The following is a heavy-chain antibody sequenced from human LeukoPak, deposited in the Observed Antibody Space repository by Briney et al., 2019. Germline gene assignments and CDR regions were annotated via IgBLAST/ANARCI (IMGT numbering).Heavy chain of an antibody. Sequence: GGSLRLSCAASGFTFSSYSMNWVRQAPGKGLEWVSYISSSSSYIYYADSVKGRFTISRDNAKNSLYLQMNSLRAEDTAVYYCARDREDIVVVVAAPDYGMDVWGQGTTVTVSS. CDR2: ISSSSSYI. V-gene: IGHV3-21*01. J-gene: IGHJ6*02. CDR3: ARDREDIVVVVAAPDYGMDV. D-gene: IGHD2-15*01. CDR1: GFTFSSYS.